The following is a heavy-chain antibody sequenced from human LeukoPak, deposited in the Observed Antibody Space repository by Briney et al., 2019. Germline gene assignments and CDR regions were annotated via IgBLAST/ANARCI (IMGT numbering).Heavy chain of an antibody. CDR3: AQGGWFGENWFDP. Sequence: SGTLSLTCAVSGGSISSSNWWSWVRQPPGKGLEWIGSIYYSGSTYYDPSLKSRVTISVDTSKNQFSLKLSSVTAADTAVYYCAQGGWFGENWFDPWGQGTLVTVSS. J-gene: IGHJ5*02. V-gene: IGHV4-4*02. CDR1: GGSISSSNW. CDR2: IYYSGST. D-gene: IGHD3-10*01.